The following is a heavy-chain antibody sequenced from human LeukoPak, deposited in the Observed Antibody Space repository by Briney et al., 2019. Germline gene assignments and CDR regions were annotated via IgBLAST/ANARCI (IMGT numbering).Heavy chain of an antibody. J-gene: IGHJ6*03. Sequence: PSETLSLTCTVSGGSISSGGYYWSWIRQHPGKGLEWIGYIYYSGSTYYNPSLKSRVTISVDTSKNQLSLKLSSVTAADTAVYYCARGSTSPPYYYYYYMDVWGKGTTVTVSS. V-gene: IGHV4-31*03. CDR1: GGSISSGGYY. CDR2: IYYSGST. CDR3: ARGSTSPPYYYYYYMDV. D-gene: IGHD2-2*01.